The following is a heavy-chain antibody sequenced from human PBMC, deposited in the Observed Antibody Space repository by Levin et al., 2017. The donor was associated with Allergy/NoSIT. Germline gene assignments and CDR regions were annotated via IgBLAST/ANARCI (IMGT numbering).Heavy chain of an antibody. Sequence: GSLRLSCTVSGGSISSYYWSWIRQPPGKGLEWIGYIYYSGSTNYNPSLKSRVTISVDTSKNQFSLKLSSVTAADTAVYYCARVVLPYWYFDLWGRGTLVTVSS. D-gene: IGHD1-14*01. CDR1: GGSISSYY. CDR3: ARVVLPYWYFDL. J-gene: IGHJ2*01. V-gene: IGHV4-59*01. CDR2: IYYSGST.